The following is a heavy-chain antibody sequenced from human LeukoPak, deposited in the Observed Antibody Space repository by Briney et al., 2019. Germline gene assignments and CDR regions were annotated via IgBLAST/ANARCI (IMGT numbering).Heavy chain of an antibody. D-gene: IGHD2-2*01. CDR3: ARDACSSTICQAGGNWFDP. CDR2: INPSGGSR. V-gene: IGHV1-46*01. CDR1: GYTFTGYY. J-gene: IGHJ5*02. Sequence: GASVKVSCKASGYTFTGYYMHWARQAPGQGLEWMGTINPSGGSRSYAQKFQGRVTMTRDTSTSTVYMELSSLRSEDTAVYFCARDACSSTICQAGGNWFDPWGQGTLVIVS.